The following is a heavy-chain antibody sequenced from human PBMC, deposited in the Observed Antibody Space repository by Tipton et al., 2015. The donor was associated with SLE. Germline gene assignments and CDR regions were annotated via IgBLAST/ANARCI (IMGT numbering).Heavy chain of an antibody. CDR2: IYTSGST. J-gene: IGHJ6*03. CDR3: ARGRYCSSTSCFSRYYYYYMDV. D-gene: IGHD2-2*01. V-gene: IGHV4-61*02. Sequence: TLSLTCTVSGGSISSGSYYWSWIRQPAGKGLEWIGRIYTSGSTNYNPSLKSRVTISVDTSKNQFSLKLSSVTAADTAVYYCARGRYCSSTSCFSRYYYYYMDVWGKGTTVTVSS. CDR1: GGSISSGSYY.